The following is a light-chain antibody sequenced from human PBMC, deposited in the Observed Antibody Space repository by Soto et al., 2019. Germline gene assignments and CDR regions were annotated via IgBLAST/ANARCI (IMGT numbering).Light chain of an antibody. J-gene: IGLJ2*01. CDR1: SSDVGGYNY. CDR2: EVN. Sequence: QSVLTQPPSASGSPGQSVTISCTGNSSDVGGYNYVSWYQQHPGKAPKLMISEVNKRPSGVPDRFSGSKSGNTASLTVSGLQAEDEADYYCSSYAGSRIVVFGGGTQLTVL. CDR3: SSYAGSRIVV. V-gene: IGLV2-8*01.